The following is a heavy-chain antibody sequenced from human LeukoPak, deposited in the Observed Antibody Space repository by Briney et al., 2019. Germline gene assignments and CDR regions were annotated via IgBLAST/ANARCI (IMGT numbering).Heavy chain of an antibody. V-gene: IGHV4-39*01. Sequence: SETLSLTCSVSGGSITSGYSCDWIRQPPGKGLEWIANIYFRGSSSYNPSLKSRITMSVDPSQNQYSLKLNSVTATDTAVYYCARHYGPWGQGTLVTVSS. J-gene: IGHJ5*02. CDR2: IYFRGSS. D-gene: IGHD3-10*01. CDR3: ARHYGP. CDR1: GGSITSGYS.